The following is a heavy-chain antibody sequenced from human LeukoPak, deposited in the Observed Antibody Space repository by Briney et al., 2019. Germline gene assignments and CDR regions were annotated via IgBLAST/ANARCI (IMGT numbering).Heavy chain of an antibody. V-gene: IGHV1-46*01. CDR1: GYTFISYY. CDR2: INPGGGST. J-gene: IGHJ4*02. Sequence: ASVTVSCKASGYTFISYYMHWVRQAPGQGLEWMGIINPGGGSTNYAQKFQGRVTMTRDTSTSTVYMELSSLRSEDTAVYYCARAEVIVGTTGFDYWGQGTLVTVSS. D-gene: IGHD1-26*01. CDR3: ARAEVIVGTTGFDY.